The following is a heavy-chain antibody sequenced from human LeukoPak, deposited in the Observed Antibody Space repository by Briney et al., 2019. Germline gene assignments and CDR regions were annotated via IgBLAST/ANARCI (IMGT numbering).Heavy chain of an antibody. V-gene: IGHV4-34*01. Sequence: SETLSLTCVGYGGSFSGYYWSWIRQSPGKGLEWIGEINHTGSTIYNPSLKSRVIMSVDMSSNQFSLKLSSVTAADTAVYYCARVEPVGATRAEYFQHWGQGTLVTASS. CDR2: INHTGST. CDR1: GGSFSGYY. D-gene: IGHD1-26*01. CDR3: ARVEPVGATRAEYFQH. J-gene: IGHJ1*01.